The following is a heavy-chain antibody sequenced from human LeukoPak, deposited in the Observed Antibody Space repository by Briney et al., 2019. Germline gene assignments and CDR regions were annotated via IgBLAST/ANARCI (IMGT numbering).Heavy chain of an antibody. D-gene: IGHD4/OR15-4a*01. Sequence: PSETLSLTCTVSGDSMNSRYWSWIRQPPGKGLEWIGYMYYTGTTNYNPSLKSRVTISEDTSKNQFSLKLTSVTAADTAVYYCARGGARLYGMDVWGQGTTVTVSS. CDR3: ARGGARLYGMDV. CDR1: GDSMNSRY. V-gene: IGHV4-59*08. J-gene: IGHJ6*02. CDR2: MYYTGTT.